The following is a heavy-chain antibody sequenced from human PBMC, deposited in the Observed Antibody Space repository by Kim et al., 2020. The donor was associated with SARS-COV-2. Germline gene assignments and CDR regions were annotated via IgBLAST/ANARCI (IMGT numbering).Heavy chain of an antibody. CDR1: GFTFSSYS. V-gene: IGHV3-21*01. D-gene: IGHD5-12*01. J-gene: IGHJ4*02. CDR2: ISSSSSYI. CDR3: ARVPPSTYGGYDY. Sequence: GGSLRLFCAASGFTFSSYSMNWVRQAPGKGLEWVSSISSSSSYIYYADSVKGRFTISRDNAKNSLYLQMNSLRAEDTAVYYCARVPPSTYGGYDYWGQGTLVTVSS.